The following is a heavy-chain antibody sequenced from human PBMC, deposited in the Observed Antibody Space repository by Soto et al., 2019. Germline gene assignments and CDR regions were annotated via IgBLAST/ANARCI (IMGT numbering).Heavy chain of an antibody. CDR2: IIPIFGTA. D-gene: IGHD4-4*01. V-gene: IGHV1-69*13. Sequence: ASVKVSCKASGGTFSSYAISWVRQAPGQGLEWMGGIIPIFGTANYAQKFQGRVTITADESTSTAYMELSSLRSEDTAVYYCARVITTPTSLDIWGQGTMVTVSS. CDR3: ARVITTPTSLDI. J-gene: IGHJ3*02. CDR1: GGTFSSYA.